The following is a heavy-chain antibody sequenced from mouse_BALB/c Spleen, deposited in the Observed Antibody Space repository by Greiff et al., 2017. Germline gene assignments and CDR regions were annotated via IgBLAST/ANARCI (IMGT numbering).Heavy chain of an antibody. CDR2: IYPYNGGT. D-gene: IGHD2-4*01. J-gene: IGHJ3*01. CDR3: ARGPYDYDWFAY. V-gene: IGHV1S29*02. Sequence: EVQLQQSGPELVKPGASVKISCKASGYTFTDYNMHWVKQSHGKSLEWIGYIYPYNGGTGYNQKFKSKATLTVDNSSSTAYMELRSLTSEDSAVYYCARGPYDYDWFAYWGQGTLVTVSA. CDR1: GYTFTDYN.